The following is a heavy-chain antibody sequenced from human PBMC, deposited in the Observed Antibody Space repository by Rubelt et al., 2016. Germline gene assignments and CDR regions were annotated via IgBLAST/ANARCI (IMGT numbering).Heavy chain of an antibody. Sequence: LVQSGAEVKKPGSSVKVSCKASGGTFSSYAISWVRQAPGQGLEWMGRIIPILGIANYAQKFQGRVTITADKSTSTAYMELGRLRSDDTAVYYCARGEVAVPAATRQNWGFDPWGQGTLVTVSS. CDR3: ARGEVAVPAATRQNWGFDP. D-gene: IGHD2-2*01. CDR2: IIPILGIA. V-gene: IGHV1-69*04. CDR1: GGTFSSYA. J-gene: IGHJ5*02.